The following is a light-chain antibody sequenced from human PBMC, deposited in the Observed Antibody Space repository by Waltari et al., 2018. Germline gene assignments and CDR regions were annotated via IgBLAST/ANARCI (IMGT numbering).Light chain of an antibody. CDR2: KAC. CDR3: QQFKSYWT. J-gene: IGKJ1*01. Sequence: DIQMTQSPSTLSASVGDRVTITCRASQSISSWLAWYQQKPGKAPKRLIYKACSLESGVPSRFSGSGSGTEFTLTISSLQPDDFATYYCQQFKSYWTFGQGTTVEIK. CDR1: QSISSW. V-gene: IGKV1-5*03.